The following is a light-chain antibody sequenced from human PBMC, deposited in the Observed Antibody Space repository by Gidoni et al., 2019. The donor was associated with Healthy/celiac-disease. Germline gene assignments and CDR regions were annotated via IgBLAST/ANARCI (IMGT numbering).Light chain of an antibody. V-gene: IGKV2-28*01. CDR1: QSLLHSNGYNY. J-gene: IGKJ5*01. CDR3: MQALQTRFT. CDR2: LGS. Sequence: IVMTQSPLPLPVTPGEPASISCRSSQSLLHSNGYNYLDWYLQKPGQSPQLLIYLGSNRASGVPDRFSGSGSGTDFTLKISRVEAEDVGVYYCMQALQTRFTFGQGTRLEIK.